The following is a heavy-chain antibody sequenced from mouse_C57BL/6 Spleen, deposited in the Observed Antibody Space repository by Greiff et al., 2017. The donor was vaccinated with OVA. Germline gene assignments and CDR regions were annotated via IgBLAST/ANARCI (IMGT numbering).Heavy chain of an antibody. J-gene: IGHJ4*01. CDR2: SRNKANDYTT. CDR1: GFTFSDFY. D-gene: IGHD1-3*01. CDR3: ARDEWGNYAMDY. V-gene: IGHV7-1*01. Sequence: EVMLVESGGGLVQSGRSLRLSCATSGFTFSDFYMEWVRQAPGKGLEWIAASRNKANDYTTEYSASVKGRFIVSRDTSQSILYLQMNALRAEDTAICYCARDEWGNYAMDYWGQGTSVTVSS.